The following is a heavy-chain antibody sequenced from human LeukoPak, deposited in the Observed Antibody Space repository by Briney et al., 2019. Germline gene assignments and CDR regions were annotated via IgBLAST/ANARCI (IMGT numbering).Heavy chain of an antibody. Sequence: SETLSLTCAVYGGSFSGYYWSWIRQPPGKGLEWIGETNHSGSTNYNPSLKSRVTISVDTSKNQFSLKLSSVTAADTAVYYCARGVQGGRIYYYYGMDVWGQGTTVTVSS. D-gene: IGHD2-15*01. V-gene: IGHV4-34*01. CDR2: TNHSGST. J-gene: IGHJ6*02. CDR1: GGSFSGYY. CDR3: ARGVQGGRIYYYYGMDV.